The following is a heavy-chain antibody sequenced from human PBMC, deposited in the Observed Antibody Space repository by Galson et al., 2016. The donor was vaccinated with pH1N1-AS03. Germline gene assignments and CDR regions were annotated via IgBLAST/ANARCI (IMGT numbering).Heavy chain of an antibody. CDR3: VRDSNAWSFDY. Sequence: SLRLSCAASGFSFNSYGMHWVRQAPGKGLEWVTFMWHDGIAKRYADSVKGRFAISRDSSRTLVYLQMNSLGSEDTGVYYCVRDSNAWSFDYWGQGALVTDSS. J-gene: IGHJ4*02. V-gene: IGHV3-30*02. D-gene: IGHD2-2*01. CDR2: MWHDGIAK. CDR1: GFSFNSYG.